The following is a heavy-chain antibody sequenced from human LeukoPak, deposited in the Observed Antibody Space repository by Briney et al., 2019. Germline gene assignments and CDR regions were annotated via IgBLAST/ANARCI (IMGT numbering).Heavy chain of an antibody. CDR3: ARVDDLDAFDT. V-gene: IGHV3-30*04. CDR2: IADDGSNK. CDR1: GFTFSSYA. D-gene: IGHD2-2*03. Sequence: GGSLRLSCAASGFTFSSYAMHWVRQAPGKGLEWVAVIADDGSNKYYADSMKGRFTISRDNSNNTLYLQMNSLRVEDTAVYYCARVDDLDAFDTWGQGTLVTVSS. J-gene: IGHJ3*02.